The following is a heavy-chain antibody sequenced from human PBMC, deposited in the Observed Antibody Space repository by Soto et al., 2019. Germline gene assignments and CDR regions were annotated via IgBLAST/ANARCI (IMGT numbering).Heavy chain of an antibody. Sequence: GGSLRLSCAGSGFTFSSFWMNWVRQAPGKGLEWVANIKQDGSEKYYVDSVKGRFTISRDNAESSMYLQMSSLRVDDTGVYYCVGDTGSGFPVYWGQGTLVTVSS. J-gene: IGHJ4*02. CDR3: VGDTGSGFPVY. CDR1: GFTFSSFW. D-gene: IGHD3-10*01. CDR2: IKQDGSEK. V-gene: IGHV3-7*01.